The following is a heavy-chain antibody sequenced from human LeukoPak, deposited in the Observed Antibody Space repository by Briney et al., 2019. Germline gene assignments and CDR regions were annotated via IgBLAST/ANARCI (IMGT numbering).Heavy chain of an antibody. CDR3: ARDSPLGYCSSTSCYEFGYYFDY. Sequence: SGGSLRLSCAASGFTFSDYWMSWMRQAPGKGLEWVAVISYDGSNKYYADSVKGRFTISRDNSKNTLYLQMNSLRAEDTAVYYCARDSPLGYCSSTSCYEFGYYFDYWGQGTLVTVSS. D-gene: IGHD2-2*01. CDR2: ISYDGSNK. CDR1: GFTFSDYW. J-gene: IGHJ4*02. V-gene: IGHV3-30-3*01.